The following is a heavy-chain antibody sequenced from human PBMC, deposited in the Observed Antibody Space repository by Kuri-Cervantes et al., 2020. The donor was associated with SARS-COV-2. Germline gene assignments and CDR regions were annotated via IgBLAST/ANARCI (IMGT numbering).Heavy chain of an antibody. J-gene: IGHJ4*02. V-gene: IGHV1-46*01. D-gene: IGHD1-26*01. Sequence: ASVKVSCKASGYTFISYGISWVRQAPGQGLEWMGVINPSGGSTSYAQKFQGRVTMTRDTSTSTVYMELSSLRSDDTAVYYCARGGSYYLDEYYFDYWGQGTLVTVSS. CDR1: GYTFISYG. CDR2: INPSGGST. CDR3: ARGGSYYLDEYYFDY.